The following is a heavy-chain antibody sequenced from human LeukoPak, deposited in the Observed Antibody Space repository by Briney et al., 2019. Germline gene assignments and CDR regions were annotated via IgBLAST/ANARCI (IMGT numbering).Heavy chain of an antibody. D-gene: IGHD2-2*01. Sequence: PGGSLRLSCAASGFTFSNYDMTWIRQAPGKGLEWVSVINYSGVSTNYADSVKGRFTISRDNSKNTVYLQMNSLRVEDTAVYYCARDGWENIVVVPAALDYFDYWGQGTLVTVSS. CDR3: ARDGWENIVVVPAALDYFDY. CDR1: GFTFSNYD. V-gene: IGHV3-23*01. CDR2: INYSGVST. J-gene: IGHJ4*02.